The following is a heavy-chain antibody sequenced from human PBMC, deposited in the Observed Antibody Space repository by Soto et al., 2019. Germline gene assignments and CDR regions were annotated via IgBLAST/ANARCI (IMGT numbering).Heavy chain of an antibody. Sequence: EVQLVESGGGLVQPGGSRTLPCVAPGSPPIAKACHWVRQLPGKGLEWVSGIYWGGSRIGYADSVKGRFTTSRDNAKNSLYLQMNSLTADDTALYYCIKDVTAGGADVWGKGTMVTVSS. CDR2: IYWGGSRI. V-gene: IGHV3-9*02. CDR1: GSPPIAKA. CDR3: IKDVTAGGADV. J-gene: IGHJ6*04. D-gene: IGHD2-21*01.